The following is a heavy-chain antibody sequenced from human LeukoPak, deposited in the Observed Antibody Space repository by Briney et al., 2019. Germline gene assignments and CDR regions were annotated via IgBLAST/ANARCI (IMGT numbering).Heavy chain of an antibody. J-gene: IGHJ4*02. D-gene: IGHD6-13*01. CDR1: GFTFSSYS. Sequence: GGSLRLSCAASGFTFSSYSMNWVRQAPGKGLEWVSSISSSSSYIYYADSVKGRFTISRDNAKNSLYLQMSSLRAEDTAVYYCAKDMGQQLASFDYWGQGTLVTVSS. CDR3: AKDMGQQLASFDY. V-gene: IGHV3-21*01. CDR2: ISSSSSYI.